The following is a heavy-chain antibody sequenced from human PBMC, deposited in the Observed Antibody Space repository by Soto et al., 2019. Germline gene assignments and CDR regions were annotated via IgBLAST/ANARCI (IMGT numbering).Heavy chain of an antibody. Sequence: SETLSLTCAVYGGSFSGYYWSWIRQPPGTVLEWIGEINHSGSTNYNPSLKSRVTISVDTSKNQFSLKLRSVTAADTAVYYCARDPYYYGSGSYYPGQYYFDYWGQGTLVTVSS. V-gene: IGHV4-34*01. CDR3: ARDPYYYGSGSYYPGQYYFDY. D-gene: IGHD3-10*01. J-gene: IGHJ4*02. CDR2: INHSGST. CDR1: GGSFSGYY.